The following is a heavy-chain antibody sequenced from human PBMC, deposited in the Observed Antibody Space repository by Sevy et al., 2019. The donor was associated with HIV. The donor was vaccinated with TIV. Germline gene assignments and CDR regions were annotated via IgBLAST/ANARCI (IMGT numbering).Heavy chain of an antibody. V-gene: IGHV3-23*01. CDR2: IRGGGGST. D-gene: IGHD3-10*01. J-gene: IGHJ4*02. Sequence: GGSLRLSGAASGFTFIAHGMSWFRQAPGKGLEWGSAIRGGGGSTYFADSLKGRFTISRDNSKNTVYLQMNSLRAEDTALYYCAKDYEFGSGSLMGLFDYWGQGTLVTVSS. CDR1: GFTFIAHG. CDR3: AKDYEFGSGSLMGLFDY.